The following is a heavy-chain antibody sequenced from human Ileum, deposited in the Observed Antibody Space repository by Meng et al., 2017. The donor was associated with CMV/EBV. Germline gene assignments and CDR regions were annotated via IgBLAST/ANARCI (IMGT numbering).Heavy chain of an antibody. CDR2: LSGSGITT. V-gene: IGHV3-23*01. CDR3: TKSPQELWFAENPFDP. Sequence: GESLKISCVASGFVFSRYAMNWVRLTPGKGLEWISALSGSGITTYYAESVKGRFTISRDNPKNTLYLQMNSLRAEDTAIYYCTKSPQELWFAENPFDPWGRGTLVTVSS. CDR1: GFVFSRYA. D-gene: IGHD3-10*01. J-gene: IGHJ5*02.